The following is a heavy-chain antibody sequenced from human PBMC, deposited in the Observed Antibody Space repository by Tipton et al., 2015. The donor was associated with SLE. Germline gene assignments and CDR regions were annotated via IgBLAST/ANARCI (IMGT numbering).Heavy chain of an antibody. CDR1: GYTFTAYY. CDR3: ARGVRRSSGSEVFDY. D-gene: IGHD3-10*01. CDR2: VNPNLGVT. J-gene: IGHJ4*02. Sequence: QMVQSGAEVKKPGASVKVSCKASGYTFTAYYIHWVRQAAGHGLEWMGWVNPNLGVTTFSQKFQGRITMTRDTSITTAYMELSRLRSEDAAMCCGARGVRRSSGSEVFDYWGQGALVTVSS. V-gene: IGHV1-2*02.